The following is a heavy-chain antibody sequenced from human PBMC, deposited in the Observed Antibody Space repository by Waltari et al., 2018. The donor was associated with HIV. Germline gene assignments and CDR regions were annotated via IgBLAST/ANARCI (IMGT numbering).Heavy chain of an antibody. V-gene: IGHV4-39*01. D-gene: IGHD5-12*01. Sequence: QLKLQESGPGLAKPSETLSLTCIVSGGHISSTSNNWAWIRQPPGTGLEWIGSVYYSGNTYYRPSLKSRVTISVDTSKNQFSLRLGSVTAADTAVYYCARRYSGYGGRHPWFDPWGQGTLVTVSS. CDR1: GGHISSTSNN. J-gene: IGHJ5*02. CDR3: ARRYSGYGGRHPWFDP. CDR2: VYYSGNT.